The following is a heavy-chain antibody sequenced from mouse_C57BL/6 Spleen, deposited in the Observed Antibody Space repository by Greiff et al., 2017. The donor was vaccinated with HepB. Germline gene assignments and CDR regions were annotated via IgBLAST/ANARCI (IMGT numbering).Heavy chain of an antibody. CDR2: IDPSDSYT. J-gene: IGHJ2*01. CDR3: ARKGPDYYGSSYDY. D-gene: IGHD1-1*01. CDR1: GYTFTSYW. V-gene: IGHV1-69*01. Sequence: QVQLQHPGAELVMPGASVKLSCKASGYTFTSYWMHWVKQRPGQGLEWIGEIDPSDSYTNYNQKFKGKSTLTVDKSSSTAYMQLSSLTSEDSAVYYCARKGPDYYGSSYDYWGQGTTLTVSS.